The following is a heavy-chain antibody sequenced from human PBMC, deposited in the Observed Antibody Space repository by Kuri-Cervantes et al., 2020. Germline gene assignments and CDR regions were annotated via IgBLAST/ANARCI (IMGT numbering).Heavy chain of an antibody. CDR2: IKSKTDGGTT. Sequence: GESLKISCAASGFTFSNAWMSWVRQAPGKGLEWVGRIKSKTDGGTTDYAAPVKGRFTISRDDSKNTLYLQMNSLKTEDTAVYYCTTESLPPPPYDILTGYYIDYWGQGTLVTVSS. CDR3: TTESLPPPPYDILTGYYIDY. J-gene: IGHJ4*02. D-gene: IGHD3-9*01. CDR1: GFTFSNAW. V-gene: IGHV3-15*01.